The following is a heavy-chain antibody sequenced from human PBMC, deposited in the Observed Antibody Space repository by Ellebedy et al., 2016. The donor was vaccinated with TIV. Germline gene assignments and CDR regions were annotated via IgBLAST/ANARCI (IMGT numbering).Heavy chain of an antibody. Sequence: GESLKISCAASGFTFSTYSMNWVRQAPGKGLEWVSSISGSGNLAYYAESVKGRFTISRDSAKNSLYLQVNSLRDEDTAVYYCARDFRWAFDHWGQGALVTVSS. CDR3: ARDFRWAFDH. J-gene: IGHJ4*02. D-gene: IGHD4-23*01. CDR1: GFTFSTYS. V-gene: IGHV3-23*01. CDR2: ISGSGNLA.